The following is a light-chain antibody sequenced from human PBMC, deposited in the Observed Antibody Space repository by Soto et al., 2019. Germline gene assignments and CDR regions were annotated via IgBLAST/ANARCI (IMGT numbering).Light chain of an antibody. CDR2: DVS. J-gene: IGKJ5*01. V-gene: IGKV3-11*01. CDR3: QQRSDWPLT. CDR1: QSVTSY. Sequence: EIVLTQSPAILSLSPGERATLSCRASQSVTSYLAWYQQKPGQAPRLLIYDVSNRASGIPARFSGSGSETDFTLTISSLEPEDFAVYYCQQRSDWPLTFGQGTRLEIK.